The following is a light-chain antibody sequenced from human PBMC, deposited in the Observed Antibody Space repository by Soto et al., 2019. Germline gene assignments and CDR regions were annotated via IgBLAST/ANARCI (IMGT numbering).Light chain of an antibody. Sequence: DIQMTQSPSTLSASVGVRVTITCRASQSISSWLAWYQQKPGQAPKLLIYKASTLQSGVPSRFSGSGSGTEFTLAISSLQPDDSATYYCQQYNDNWTFGQGTKVDIK. CDR1: QSISSW. V-gene: IGKV1-5*03. CDR2: KAS. J-gene: IGKJ1*01. CDR3: QQYNDNWT.